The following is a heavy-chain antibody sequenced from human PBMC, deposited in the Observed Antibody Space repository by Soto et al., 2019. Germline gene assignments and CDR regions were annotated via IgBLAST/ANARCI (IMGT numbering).Heavy chain of an antibody. V-gene: IGHV4-31*03. CDR3: ARDVAATTYNGFDH. CDR2: IYYSGST. J-gene: IGHJ5*02. CDR1: GGSISSGGYY. D-gene: IGHD5-12*01. Sequence: QVQLQESGPGLVKPSQTLSLTCTVSGGSISSGGYYWSWIRQHTGKGLEWIGYIYYSGSTYYNPSLKSRVTISVDTSKNQSSLKLSSVTAADTAVYYCARDVAATTYNGFDHWGQGTLVTVSS.